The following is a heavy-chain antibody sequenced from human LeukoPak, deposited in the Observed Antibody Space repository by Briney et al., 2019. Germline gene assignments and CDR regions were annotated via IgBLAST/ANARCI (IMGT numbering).Heavy chain of an antibody. V-gene: IGHV3-23*01. CDR1: GFTFSSYA. J-gene: IGHJ5*02. CDR3: AKMSAVAGTAIGTRWGRFDP. CDR2: ISGSGGST. Sequence: GGSLRLSCAASGFTFSSYAMSWVRQAPGKGLEWVSAISGSGGSTYYADSVKGRFTIARDNFKNTLYLQMNSLRAEDTAVYYCAKMSAVAGTAIGTRWGRFDPWGQGTLVTVSS. D-gene: IGHD6-19*01.